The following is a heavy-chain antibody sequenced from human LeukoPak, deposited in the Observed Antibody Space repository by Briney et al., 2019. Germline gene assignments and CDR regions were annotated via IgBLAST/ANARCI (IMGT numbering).Heavy chain of an antibody. Sequence: SETLSLTCAVYGGSFSGYYWSWIRQPPGKGLEWIGEINHSGSTNYNPSLNGRVTMSLDKSSNQLSLNLTSVTAADTVTYYCSRESGAFCPFGYWGQGTLVIVSS. D-gene: IGHD1-26*01. CDR1: GGSFSGYY. CDR2: INHSGST. V-gene: IGHV4-34*01. J-gene: IGHJ4*02. CDR3: SRESGAFCPFGY.